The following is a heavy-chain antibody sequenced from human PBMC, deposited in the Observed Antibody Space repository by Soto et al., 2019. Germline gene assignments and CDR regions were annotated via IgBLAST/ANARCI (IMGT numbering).Heavy chain of an antibody. D-gene: IGHD5-12*01. CDR1: GGTFSSYS. CDR2: IIPIFGTA. CDR3: AGGHSGYA. Sequence: SVKVSSKASGGTFSSYSISWVRQAPGQGLEWMGEIIPIFGTANYAQKFQGRVTITADESTSTAYMELSSLRSEDTAVYYCAGGHSGYAWGQGTLVTVSS. J-gene: IGHJ5*02. V-gene: IGHV1-69*13.